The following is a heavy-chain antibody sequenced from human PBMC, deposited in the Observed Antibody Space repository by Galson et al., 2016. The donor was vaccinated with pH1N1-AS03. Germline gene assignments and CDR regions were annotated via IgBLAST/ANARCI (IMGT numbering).Heavy chain of an antibody. D-gene: IGHD5-24*01. J-gene: IGHJ6*02. CDR1: GFSLSTGGMR. V-gene: IGHV2-70*04. CDR3: ARTLNYNTGLDV. CDR2: IDWDDGT. Sequence: PALVKPTQTLTLTCTVSGFSLSTGGMRVSWIRQPPGKALEWLGRIDWDDGTFYSTSLKTRLTISKDTSKNRVVLTMTKMDPVDTGTYYCARTLNYNTGLDVWGPGATVTVSS.